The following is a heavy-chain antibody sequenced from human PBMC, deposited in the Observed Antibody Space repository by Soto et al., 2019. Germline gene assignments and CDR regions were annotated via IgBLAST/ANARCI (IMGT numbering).Heavy chain of an antibody. V-gene: IGHV4-31*03. J-gene: IGHJ4*02. D-gene: IGHD2-2*01. CDR3: TRDSRHMPLDY. Sequence: SETLSLTCTVSGVSITSGRFYWTWVRQHPEKGLEWIGYIDHRGSTYYKPSLTSRVTISADTSKNQFFLKLNSVTAADTAVYYCTRDSRHMPLDYWGQGTLVTVSS. CDR1: GVSITSGRFY. CDR2: IDHRGST.